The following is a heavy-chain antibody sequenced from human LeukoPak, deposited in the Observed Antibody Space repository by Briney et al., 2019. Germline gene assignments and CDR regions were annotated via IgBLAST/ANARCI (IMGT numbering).Heavy chain of an antibody. Sequence: GGSLRPSCAASGFTFSNYAMSWVRQAPGMGLEWVSAISGSGGSTYYADSMKGRFTISRDNSRNTLYLQINSLSADDTAVYYCAKGTRLTIFGVLIPFDYWGQGTLVTVSS. CDR3: AKGTRLTIFGVLIPFDY. CDR1: GFTFSNYA. D-gene: IGHD3-3*01. J-gene: IGHJ4*02. V-gene: IGHV3-23*01. CDR2: ISGSGGST.